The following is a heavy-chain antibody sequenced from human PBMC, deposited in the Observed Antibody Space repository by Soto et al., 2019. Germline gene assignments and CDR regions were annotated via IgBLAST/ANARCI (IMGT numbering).Heavy chain of an antibody. CDR3: ARQEGGGSGSCFDY. V-gene: IGHV4-39*01. CDR2: IYYSGST. D-gene: IGHD3-10*01. J-gene: IGHJ4*02. CDR1: GGSISSSSYY. Sequence: QLQLQESDPGLVKPSETLSLTCTVSGGSISSSSYYWGWIRQPPGKGLEWIGSIYYSGSTYYNPSLKSRVTISVDTSKNQFSLKLSSVTAADTAVYYCARQEGGGSGSCFDYWGQGTLVTVSS.